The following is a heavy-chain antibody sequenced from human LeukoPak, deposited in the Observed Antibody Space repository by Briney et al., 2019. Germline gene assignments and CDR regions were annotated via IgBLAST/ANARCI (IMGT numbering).Heavy chain of an antibody. CDR2: IKQDGREK. J-gene: IGHJ6*03. Sequence: GEYLSLSCAASGFTFSSYWMIWVRQAPGQGLEGVANIKQDGREKYYVASVKGRFTISRDNAKNSLYLQMNSLRAEDTAVYYCARCYYDFWSGYYPNYYYYYMDVWGKGTTVTVSS. V-gene: IGHV3-7*01. CDR3: ARCYYDFWSGYYPNYYYYYMDV. D-gene: IGHD3-3*01. CDR1: GFTFSSYW.